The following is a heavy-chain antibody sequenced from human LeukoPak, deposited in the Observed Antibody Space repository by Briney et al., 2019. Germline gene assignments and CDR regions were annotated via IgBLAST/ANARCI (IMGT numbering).Heavy chain of an antibody. Sequence: PGRSLRLSCAASGFTFSNTWMSWVRQAPGKGLEWVGHIKSKTDGGTTDFAAPVKGRFTISRDDSKNTLYLQMNSLKTDDTAVYYCTSDSGGGPQYWGQGTLVTVSS. J-gene: IGHJ4*02. CDR2: IKSKTDGGTT. CDR1: GFTFSNTW. D-gene: IGHD2-15*01. V-gene: IGHV3-15*01. CDR3: TSDSGGGPQY.